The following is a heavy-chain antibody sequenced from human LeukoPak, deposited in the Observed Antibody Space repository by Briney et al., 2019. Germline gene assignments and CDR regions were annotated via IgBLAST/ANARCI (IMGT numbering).Heavy chain of an antibody. CDR2: INHSGST. J-gene: IGHJ4*02. CDR1: GGSFSGYY. V-gene: IGHV4-34*01. CDR3: ARIGGPMVRGVIRY. D-gene: IGHD3-10*01. Sequence: SETLSLTCADYGGSFSGYYWSWIRQPPGKGLEWIGEINHSGSTNYNPSLKSRVTISVDTSKNQFSLKLSSVTAADTAVYYCARIGGPMVRGVIRYWGQGTLVTVSS.